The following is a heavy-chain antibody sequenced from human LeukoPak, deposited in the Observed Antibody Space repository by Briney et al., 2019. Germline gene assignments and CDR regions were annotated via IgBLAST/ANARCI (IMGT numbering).Heavy chain of an antibody. Sequence: SGRSLRLSCAASGFTFSSYAMHWVRQAPGKGLEWVAVISYDGSNKYYADSVKGRFTISRDNSKNTLYLQMNSLRAEDTAVYYCARAPGGHAPVNYWGQGTLVTVSS. J-gene: IGHJ4*02. CDR1: GFTFSSYA. D-gene: IGHD3-10*01. CDR2: ISYDGSNK. CDR3: ARAPGGHAPVNY. V-gene: IGHV3-30*04.